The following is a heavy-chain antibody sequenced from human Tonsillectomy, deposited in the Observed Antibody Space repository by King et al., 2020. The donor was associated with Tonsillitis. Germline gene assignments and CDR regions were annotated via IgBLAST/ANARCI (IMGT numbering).Heavy chain of an antibody. J-gene: IGHJ4*02. V-gene: IGHV1-18*01. CDR2: ISTYNGHP. Sequence: QVQLVESGPEVKKPGASVKVSCKASGYTFTTYGIIWVRQAPGQGLEWMGWISTYNGHPYSAQKLQDRLTMTTDTSTSTAYMELRSLRSDDTAVYFCSRDGTNFGFDYWGQGTLVTVSS. D-gene: IGHD3-16*01. CDR3: SRDGTNFGFDY. CDR1: GYTFTTYG.